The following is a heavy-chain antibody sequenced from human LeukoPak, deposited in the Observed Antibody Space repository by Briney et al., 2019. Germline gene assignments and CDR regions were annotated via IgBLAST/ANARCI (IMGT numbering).Heavy chain of an antibody. V-gene: IGHV3-30*02. Sequence: GGTLRLSCAASGFTFSSYGMHWVRQAPGKGLEWVAFIRYDGSNKYYADSVKGRFTISRDNSKNTLYLQMNSLRAEDTAVYYCAKDPNKYSSGWYGLDYWGQGTLVTVSS. D-gene: IGHD6-19*01. J-gene: IGHJ4*02. CDR1: GFTFSSYG. CDR3: AKDPNKYSSGWYGLDY. CDR2: IRYDGSNK.